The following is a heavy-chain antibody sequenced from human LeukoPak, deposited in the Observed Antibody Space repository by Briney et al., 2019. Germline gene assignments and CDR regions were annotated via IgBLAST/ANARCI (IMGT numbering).Heavy chain of an antibody. CDR3: ASTITIFGVVLKDAFDI. J-gene: IGHJ3*02. CDR1: GYSFTSYW. Sequence: GESLKTSCKGSGYSFTSYWIGWVRQMPGKGLEWMGIIYPGDSDTRYSPSFQGQVTISADKSISTAYLQWSSLKASDTAMYYCASTITIFGVVLKDAFDIWGQGTTVTVSS. CDR2: IYPGDSDT. D-gene: IGHD3-3*01. V-gene: IGHV5-51*03.